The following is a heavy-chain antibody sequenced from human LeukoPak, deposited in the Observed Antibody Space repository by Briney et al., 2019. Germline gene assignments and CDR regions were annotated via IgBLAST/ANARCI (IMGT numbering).Heavy chain of an antibody. D-gene: IGHD2-15*01. J-gene: IGHJ4*02. CDR2: INPSGGTT. Sequence: ASVKVSCKASGYTFSSYSMHWVRQAPGQGLEWMGIINPSGGTTNYEQKFQGRVTMTRDLSTSTVYMELTSLTSEDTAVYYCARRGSGGLFDFWGQGTLVTVSS. CDR1: GYTFSSYS. CDR3: ARRGSGGLFDF. V-gene: IGHV1-46*01.